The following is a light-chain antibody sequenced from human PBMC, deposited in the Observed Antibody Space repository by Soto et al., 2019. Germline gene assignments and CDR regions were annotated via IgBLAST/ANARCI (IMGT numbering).Light chain of an antibody. Sequence: QSMLTQPPSVSGAPGQRVTISCTGSRSNIGAGYDVHWYQQLPGTAPKLLIYGNSNRPSGVPDRFSGSKSGTSASLAITGLQAEDEADYYCQSYDSSLSAYVFGTGTKVTVL. CDR3: QSYDSSLSAYV. V-gene: IGLV1-40*01. J-gene: IGLJ1*01. CDR2: GNS. CDR1: RSNIGAGYD.